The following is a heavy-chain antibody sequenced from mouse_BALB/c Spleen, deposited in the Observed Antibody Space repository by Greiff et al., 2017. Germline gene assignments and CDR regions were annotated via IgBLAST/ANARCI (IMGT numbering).Heavy chain of an antibody. V-gene: IGHV1S137*01. CDR2: ISTYYGDA. CDR3: ARTARATDYAMDD. CDR1: GYTFTDYA. Sequence: QVQLQQSGAELVRPGVSVKISCKGSGYTFTDYAMHWVKQSHAKSLEWIGVISTYYGDASYNQKFKGKATMTVDKSSSTAYMELARLTSEDSAIYYCARTARATDYAMDDWGQGTSVTVSS. D-gene: IGHD3-1*01. J-gene: IGHJ4*01.